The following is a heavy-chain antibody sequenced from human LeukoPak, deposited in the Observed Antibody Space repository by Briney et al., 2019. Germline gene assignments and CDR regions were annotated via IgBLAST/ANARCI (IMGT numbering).Heavy chain of an antibody. CDR2: IWYDGSEK. CDR3: ARYGNLKVLDI. D-gene: IGHD1-14*01. Sequence: GRSLRLSCAASGFTFSSHGMHWVRQAPGKGLEWVAVIWYDGSEKDYAESVKGRFTISRDNSKNTLYLQIYSLRAEDTALYYCARYGNLKVLDIWGQGTMVTVSS. V-gene: IGHV3-33*01. J-gene: IGHJ3*02. CDR1: GFTFSSHG.